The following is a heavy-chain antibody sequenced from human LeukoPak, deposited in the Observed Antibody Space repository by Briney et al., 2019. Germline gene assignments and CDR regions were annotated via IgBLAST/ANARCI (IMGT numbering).Heavy chain of an antibody. Sequence: PGGALRLSCAASGFTFSSYGMHWVRQAPGKGLEWVAFIRYDGSNKFYADSVKGRFTISRDNSKNTLYLQMNSLRAEDTAVYYCAKYRVYYGSGSYLFDYWGQGTLVTVSS. CDR1: GFTFSSYG. CDR3: AKYRVYYGSGSYLFDY. V-gene: IGHV3-30*02. D-gene: IGHD3-10*01. CDR2: IRYDGSNK. J-gene: IGHJ4*02.